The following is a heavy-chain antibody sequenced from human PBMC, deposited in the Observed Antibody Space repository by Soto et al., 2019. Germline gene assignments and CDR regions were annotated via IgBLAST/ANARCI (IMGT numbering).Heavy chain of an antibody. CDR3: AKGAPMGWLQQTPFDY. D-gene: IGHD5-12*01. J-gene: IGHJ4*02. Sequence: GGSLRLSCAASGFTFSIYAMSWVRQAPGKGLEWVSAISGSGGSTYYADSVKGRFTISRDNSKNTLYLQMNSLRAEDTAVYYCAKGAPMGWLQQTPFDYWGQGTLVTVSS. CDR2: ISGSGGST. CDR1: GFTFSIYA. V-gene: IGHV3-23*01.